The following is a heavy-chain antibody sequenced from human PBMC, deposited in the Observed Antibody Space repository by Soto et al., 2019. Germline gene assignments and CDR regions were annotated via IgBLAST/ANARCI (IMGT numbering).Heavy chain of an antibody. Sequence: GSLRLSCAASGFTFSSYAMSWVRQAPGKGLEWVSGISGGGGTTYYADSVKGRFTISRDNSKNTLYLQVNSLRAEDTALYYCARDQAGAGTISRYFQDWGQGTLVTVSS. CDR1: GFTFSSYA. D-gene: IGHD6-13*01. J-gene: IGHJ1*01. V-gene: IGHV3-23*01. CDR3: ARDQAGAGTISRYFQD. CDR2: ISGGGGTT.